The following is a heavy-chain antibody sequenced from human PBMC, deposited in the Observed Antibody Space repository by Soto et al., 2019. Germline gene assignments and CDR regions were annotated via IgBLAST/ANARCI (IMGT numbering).Heavy chain of an antibody. CDR1: GYSFTSYW. J-gene: IGHJ4*02. V-gene: IGHV5-10-1*01. D-gene: IGHD3-3*01. CDR2: IDPSDSYT. CDR3: AGVDYDFWSGPPDY. Sequence: GESLKISCKGSGYSFTSYWISWVRQMPGKGLEWMGRIDPSDSYTNYSPSFQGHVTIPADKSSSTAYLQWSSLKASDTAMYYCAGVDYDFWSGPPDYWGQGTLVTVSS.